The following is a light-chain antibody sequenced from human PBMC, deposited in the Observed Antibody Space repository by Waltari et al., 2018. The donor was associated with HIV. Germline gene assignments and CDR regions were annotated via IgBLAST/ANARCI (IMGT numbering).Light chain of an antibody. CDR3: AAWDDSLNGVV. V-gene: IGLV2-23*02. CDR2: EVS. J-gene: IGLJ2*01. Sequence: QSALTQPASVSGSPGQSITISCTRTSSDVATYKLVSWYQQHPGKAPKLMIYEVSKRPSGVSDRFSGSKSGDTASLTISGLQAEDEADYYCAAWDDSLNGVVFGGGTKLTVL. CDR1: SSDVATYKL.